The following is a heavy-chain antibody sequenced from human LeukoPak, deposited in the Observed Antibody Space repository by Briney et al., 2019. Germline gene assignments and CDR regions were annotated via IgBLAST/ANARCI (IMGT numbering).Heavy chain of an antibody. Sequence: SGPALVKPTQILTLTCTFSGFSLSTSGMCVSWIRQPPGKGLEWIGYIYYSGSTNYNPSLKSRVTISVDASKNQFSLKLNSVTAADTAVYYCARGQTGYSGYYYYYYMDVWGKGTTVTVSS. V-gene: IGHV4-61*08. D-gene: IGHD3-9*01. CDR1: GFSLSTSGMC. J-gene: IGHJ6*03. CDR2: IYYSGST. CDR3: ARGQTGYSGYYYYYYMDV.